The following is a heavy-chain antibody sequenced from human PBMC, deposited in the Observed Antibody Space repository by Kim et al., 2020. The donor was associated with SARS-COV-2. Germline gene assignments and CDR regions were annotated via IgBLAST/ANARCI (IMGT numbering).Heavy chain of an antibody. Sequence: GESLKISCKGSGYSFTTYWIDWVRQMPGKGLEWVGRIDPADSYTNYSPSFKGRVTLSADKSVNTVYLQWGSLQASDSAMYYCARGRRYYDVLSVYYKSDAFDIWGQGTQVTVSS. D-gene: IGHD3-9*01. CDR2: IDPADSYT. J-gene: IGHJ3*02. CDR1: GYSFTTYW. V-gene: IGHV5-10-1*01. CDR3: ARGRRYYDVLSVYYKSDAFDI.